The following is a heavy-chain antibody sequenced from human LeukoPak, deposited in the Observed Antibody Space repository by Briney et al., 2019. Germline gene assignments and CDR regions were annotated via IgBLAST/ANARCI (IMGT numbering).Heavy chain of an antibody. D-gene: IGHD4-17*01. CDR1: GFTFSSYA. Sequence: PGRSLRLSCAASGFTFSSYAMHWVRQAPGKGLEWVAVISYDGSNKYYADSVKGRFTISRDNSKNTLYLQMNSLRAEDTAVYYCARGSTVTHLYYFDYWGQGTLVTVSS. V-gene: IGHV3-30-3*01. CDR2: ISYDGSNK. CDR3: ARGSTVTHLYYFDY. J-gene: IGHJ4*02.